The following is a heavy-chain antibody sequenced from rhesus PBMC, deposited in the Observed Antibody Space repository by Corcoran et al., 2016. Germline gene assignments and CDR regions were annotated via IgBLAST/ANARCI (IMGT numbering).Heavy chain of an antibody. CDR2: IYGSGGGT. Sequence: QVQLQESGPGLVKPSETLSLTCAVSGCSISDDYYWSWIRQPPGKGLEWIGYIYGSGGGTNYNPSLKNRVTISIDTSKNQFSLKLSSVTAADTAVYYCARDGYGYYFDYWGQGVLVTVSS. J-gene: IGHJ4*01. D-gene: IGHD3-9*01. CDR3: ARDGYGYYFDY. V-gene: IGHV4-106*01. CDR1: GCSISDDYY.